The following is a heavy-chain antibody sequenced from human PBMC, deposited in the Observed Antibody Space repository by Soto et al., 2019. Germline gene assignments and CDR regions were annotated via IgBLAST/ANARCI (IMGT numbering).Heavy chain of an antibody. J-gene: IGHJ4*02. CDR2: INRDGTMT. D-gene: IGHD2-15*01. CDR3: VKESRSGGSW. Sequence: HPEGSLRLSCVASGFTFSDSWMTWVRQVPGKGLEWVANINRDGTMTNYVDSMGGRFAISRDNPRSSVYLHMTNLRTEDTAIYHCVKESRSGGSWWGQGTLVTVSS. V-gene: IGHV3-7*01. CDR1: GFTFSDSW.